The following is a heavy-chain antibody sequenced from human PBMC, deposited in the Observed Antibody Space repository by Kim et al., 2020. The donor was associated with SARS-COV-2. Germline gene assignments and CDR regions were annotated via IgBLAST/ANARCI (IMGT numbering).Heavy chain of an antibody. CDR1: GFTFSSYG. CDR3: AKSEGYCSGGSCYSYYYYYGMDV. V-gene: IGHV3-30*18. D-gene: IGHD2-15*01. Sequence: GGSLRLSCAASGFTFSSYGMHWVRQAPGKGLEWVAVISYDGSNKYYADSVKGRFTISRDNSKNTLYLQMNSLRAEDTAVYYCAKSEGYCSGGSCYSYYYYYGMDVWGQGTTVTVSS. J-gene: IGHJ6*02. CDR2: ISYDGSNK.